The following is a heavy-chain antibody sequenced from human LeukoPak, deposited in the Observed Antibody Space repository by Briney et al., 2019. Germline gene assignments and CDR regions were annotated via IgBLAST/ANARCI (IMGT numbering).Heavy chain of an antibody. J-gene: IGHJ5*02. CDR1: DGYISSYY. Sequence: SETLSLTCSVSDGYISSYYWHWIRQPPGKGLEWIGYISNEGVTTYSPSLQSRVTISVDTSNNQFSLKVASLTAADTAVYYCARERTRVTGWDLWGQGTLVTVSS. CDR3: ARERTRVTGWDL. D-gene: IGHD2-2*01. CDR2: ISNEGVT. V-gene: IGHV4-59*13.